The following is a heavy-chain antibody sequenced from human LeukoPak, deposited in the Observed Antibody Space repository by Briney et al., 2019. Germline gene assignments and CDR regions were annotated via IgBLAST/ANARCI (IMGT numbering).Heavy chain of an antibody. D-gene: IGHD6-13*01. V-gene: IGHV3-30-3*01. J-gene: IGHJ4*02. CDR2: ISYDGYDK. Sequence: GGSLRLSCAASGFTFNDYAMYWVRQTPGKGLEWVTLISYDGYDKSYADSVRGRFTISRDNSKNTLYLQMDSLRSEDTAVYYCARDFFPIVDSSWYEIGYWGQGTLVTVSS. CDR3: ARDFFPIVDSSWYEIGY. CDR1: GFTFNDYA.